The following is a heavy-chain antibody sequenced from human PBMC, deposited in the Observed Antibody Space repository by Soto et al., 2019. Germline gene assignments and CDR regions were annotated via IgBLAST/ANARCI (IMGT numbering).Heavy chain of an antibody. V-gene: IGHV1-69*06. CDR1: GGTFSSYA. Sequence: SVKVSCKASGGTFSSYAISWVRQAPGQGLEWMGGIIPIFGTANYAQKFQGRVTITADKSTSTAYMELSSLRSEDTAVYYCARSRSSSWEEIGYYYYGMDVWGQGTTVTVSS. D-gene: IGHD6-13*01. CDR2: IIPIFGTA. CDR3: ARSRSSSWEEIGYYYYGMDV. J-gene: IGHJ6*02.